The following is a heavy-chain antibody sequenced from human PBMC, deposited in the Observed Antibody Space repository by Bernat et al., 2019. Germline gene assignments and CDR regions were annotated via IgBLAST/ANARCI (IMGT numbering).Heavy chain of an antibody. CDR1: GFTVSSNY. J-gene: IGHJ4*02. Sequence: EVQLVESGGGLVQPGGSLRLSCAASGFTVSSNYMSWVRQAPGKGLEWVSVIYSGGSTNYADSVKGRFTMSRDNAKNIIYLQMNSLRAEDTAVYYCVRDPNRKLDYWGQGTQVTVSP. CDR3: VRDPNRKLDY. CDR2: IYSGGST. V-gene: IGHV3-66*01. D-gene: IGHD1-1*01.